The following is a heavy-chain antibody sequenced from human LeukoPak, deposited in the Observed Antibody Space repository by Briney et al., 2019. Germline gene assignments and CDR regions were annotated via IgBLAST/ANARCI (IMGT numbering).Heavy chain of an antibody. CDR1: GFTFSSAW. CDR3: ILAAAGPAY. J-gene: IGHJ4*02. CDR2: IKGKTDGGTP. Sequence: GGSLILSCAASGFTFSSAWMTWIRQAPGKGLEWVGRIKGKTDGGTPDYAAPVKGRFTISRDHSEGTLYLQMNSLKTEDTAVYYCILAAAGPAYWGQGALVTVSS. V-gene: IGHV3-15*01. D-gene: IGHD6-13*01.